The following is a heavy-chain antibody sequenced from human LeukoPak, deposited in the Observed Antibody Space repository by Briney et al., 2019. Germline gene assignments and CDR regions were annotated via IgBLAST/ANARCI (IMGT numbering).Heavy chain of an antibody. Sequence: ASVNVSYMASGYTFPRYGIRWVRPAPGQERAGVGWISSYKSNTNDAQKFQGRVTMTTDTSTSTAYMELRSLRSDDTAVYYCARGGNSGWRTPNDDYWGQGTLVTVSS. D-gene: IGHD6-19*01. V-gene: IGHV1-18*01. CDR1: GYTFPRYG. CDR3: ARGGNSGWRTPNDDY. J-gene: IGHJ4*02. CDR2: ISSYKSNT.